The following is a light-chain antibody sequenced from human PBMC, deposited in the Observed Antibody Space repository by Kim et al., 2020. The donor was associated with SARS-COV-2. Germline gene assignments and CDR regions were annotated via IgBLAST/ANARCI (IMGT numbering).Light chain of an antibody. V-gene: IGLV3-1*01. CDR3: QAWDSSTVI. CDR2: QDT. Sequence: VSPGPTATITCSGDRLGDKYASWYQHKSGQSPVVVIYQDTKRPSGIPERFSGSNSGNTATLTISGAQAMDEADYYCQAWDSSTVIFGGGTQLTVL. CDR1: RLGDKY. J-gene: IGLJ2*01.